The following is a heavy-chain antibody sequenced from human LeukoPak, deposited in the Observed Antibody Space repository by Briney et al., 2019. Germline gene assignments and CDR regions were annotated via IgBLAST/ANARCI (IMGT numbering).Heavy chain of an antibody. CDR1: GDSISSYF. V-gene: IGHV4-59*01. CDR2: LYYSGRT. CDR3: ARDYSGYEFDY. D-gene: IGHD5-12*01. J-gene: IGHJ4*02. Sequence: SETLSLTCTVSGDSISSYFWCWIRQPPGKGLEWIGCLYYSGRTNYSPSLTSRVTLSADTPKNQFSLKLNSVTAADSAIYYCARDYSGYEFDYWGQGTLVTVSS.